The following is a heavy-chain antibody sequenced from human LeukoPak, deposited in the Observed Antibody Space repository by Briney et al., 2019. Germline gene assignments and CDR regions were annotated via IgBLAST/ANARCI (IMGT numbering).Heavy chain of an antibody. CDR1: GDSVSTNSAA. Sequence: SQTLSLTCAISGDSVSTNSAAWNWLRQSPSRGLEWLGRTFYRSKWYNDYAVSVKSRITIFPDTSKNQFFLQLNSVTPEDTAVYYCAREGLRGEIVFDYWGQGTLVTVSS. CDR3: AREGLRGEIVFDY. J-gene: IGHJ4*02. D-gene: IGHD3-10*01. V-gene: IGHV6-1*01. CDR2: TFYRSKWYN.